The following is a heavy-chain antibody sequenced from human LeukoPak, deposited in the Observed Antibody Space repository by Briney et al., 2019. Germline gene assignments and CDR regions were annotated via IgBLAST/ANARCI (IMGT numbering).Heavy chain of an antibody. V-gene: IGHV4-59*01. CDR1: GGSISSYY. CDR3: ARGDDILTPWDY. D-gene: IGHD3-9*01. CDR2: IYYSGCT. J-gene: IGHJ4*02. Sequence: SETLSLTCTVSGGSISSYYWSWIRQPPGKGLEWIGYIYYSGCTNYNPSLKSRVTISVDTSKNQFSLKLSSVTAADTAVYYCARGDDILTPWDYWGQGTLVTVSS.